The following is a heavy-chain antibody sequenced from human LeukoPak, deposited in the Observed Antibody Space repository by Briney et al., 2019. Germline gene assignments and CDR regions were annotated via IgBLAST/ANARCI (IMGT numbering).Heavy chain of an antibody. CDR1: GGTFSSYA. V-gene: IGHV1-69*01. D-gene: IGHD2-8*01. Sequence: SVKVSCKASGGTFSSYAISWVRQAPGQGLEWMGGIIPIFGTANYAQKFQGRVTITADESTSTAYMKLSSLRSEDTAVYYCARDREGYCTNGVCSNDAFDIWGQGTMVTVSS. CDR2: IIPIFGTA. CDR3: ARDREGYCTNGVCSNDAFDI. J-gene: IGHJ3*02.